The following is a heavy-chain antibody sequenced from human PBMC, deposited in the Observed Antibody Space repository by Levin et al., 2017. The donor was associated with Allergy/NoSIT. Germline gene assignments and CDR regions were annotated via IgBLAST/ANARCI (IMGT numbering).Heavy chain of an antibody. CDR3: ARVGGASGSYSDFDY. Sequence: SVKVSCKASGGTFSSYAISWVRQAPGQGLEWMGGIIPIFGTANYAQKFQGRVTITADESTSTAYMELSSLRSEDTAVYYCARVGGASGSYSDFDYWGQGTLVTVSS. V-gene: IGHV1-69*13. J-gene: IGHJ4*02. CDR2: IIPIFGTA. D-gene: IGHD1-26*01. CDR1: GGTFSSYA.